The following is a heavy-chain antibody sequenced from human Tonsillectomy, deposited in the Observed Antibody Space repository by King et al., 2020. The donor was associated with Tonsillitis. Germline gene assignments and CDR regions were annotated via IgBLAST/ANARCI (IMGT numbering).Heavy chain of an antibody. J-gene: IGHJ4*02. CDR1: GFTFSSYG. Sequence: VQLVESGGGVVQPGRSLRLSCAASGFTFSSYGMHWVCQAPGKGLEWVAVISYDGSNKYYADSVKGRFTISRDNSKNTLYLQMNSLRAEDTAVYYCAKDYRGYYYGSGSCFDYWGQGTLVTVSS. V-gene: IGHV3-30*18. CDR2: ISYDGSNK. CDR3: AKDYRGYYYGSGSCFDY. D-gene: IGHD3-10*01.